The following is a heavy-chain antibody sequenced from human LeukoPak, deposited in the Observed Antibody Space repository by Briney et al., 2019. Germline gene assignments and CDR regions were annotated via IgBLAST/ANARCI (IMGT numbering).Heavy chain of an antibody. CDR3: ARGPWASGTQITYLDL. CDR2: IGTAGDT. J-gene: IGHJ2*01. CDR1: GFTFSSYD. D-gene: IGHD3-10*01. Sequence: GGSLRLSCAACGFTFSSYDMHWVRQATGKGLEWVSAIGTAGDTYYPGSVKGQFTISRENAKNTLDLQMNSLRVEDMAVYYCARGPWASGTQITYLDLWGRGTLVTVSS. V-gene: IGHV3-13*03.